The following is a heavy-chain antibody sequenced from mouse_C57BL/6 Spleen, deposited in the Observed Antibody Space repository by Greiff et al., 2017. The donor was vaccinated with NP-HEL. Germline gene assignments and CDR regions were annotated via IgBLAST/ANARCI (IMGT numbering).Heavy chain of an antibody. V-gene: IGHV1-54*01. J-gene: IGHJ2*01. CDR2: INPGSGGT. D-gene: IGHD2-1*01. CDR3: ARVGGNYEGGY. CDR1: LSSFTNYF. Sequence: QVQLQPSESAPFLPFTSFPFSFHSSLSSFTNYFIYFLNHIPLHGLEWIGVINPGSGGTNYNEKFKGKATLTADKSSSTAYMQLSSLTSEDSAVYFCARVGGNYEGGYWGQGTTLTVSS.